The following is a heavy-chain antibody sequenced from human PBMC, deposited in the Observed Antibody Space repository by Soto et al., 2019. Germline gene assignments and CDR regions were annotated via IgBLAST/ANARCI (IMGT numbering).Heavy chain of an antibody. Sequence: QVQLVQSGAEVKKPGSSVKVSCKASGGTFSSYAISWVRQAPGQGLEWMGGIIPIFGTANYAQKIQGRVTITADESTSTAYMELCSLSSEDTAVYYCARDLHLTLVKGDCYFDLWGRGTLVTVSS. V-gene: IGHV1-69*01. CDR3: ARDLHLTLVKGDCYFDL. CDR2: IIPIFGTA. D-gene: IGHD6-13*01. CDR1: GGTFSSYA. J-gene: IGHJ2*01.